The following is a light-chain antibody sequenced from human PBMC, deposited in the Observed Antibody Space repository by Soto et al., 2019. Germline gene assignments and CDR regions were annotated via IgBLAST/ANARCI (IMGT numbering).Light chain of an antibody. CDR1: QTIIGNY. Sequence: DIEMTQSPATLSVSPGERATLSCRASQTIIGNYLAWYQQKPGQAPRLLIYGASNRATGVPDRFSGSYSGTDFSLTITRLEPEDFAVYYCEQHVNSVYIFGQGTKVDIK. CDR3: EQHVNSVYI. J-gene: IGKJ2*01. V-gene: IGKV3-20*01. CDR2: GAS.